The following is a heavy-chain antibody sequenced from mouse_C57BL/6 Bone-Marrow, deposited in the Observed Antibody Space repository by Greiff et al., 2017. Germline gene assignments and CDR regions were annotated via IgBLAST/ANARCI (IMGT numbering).Heavy chain of an antibody. CDR3: AKEGNWDWDFDV. V-gene: IGHV2-3*01. J-gene: IGHJ1*03. CDR1: GFSLTSYY. Sequence: VQLQESGPGLVAPSQCLSITCTASGFSLTSYYVSWVRQPPGKGLEWLGVIWGDGSTNYHSALISRLGISTDNSKCHISLKLNSLQTDDTATDSCAKEGNWDWDFDVWGTGTTVPVSS. CDR2: IWGDGST. D-gene: IGHD4-1*01.